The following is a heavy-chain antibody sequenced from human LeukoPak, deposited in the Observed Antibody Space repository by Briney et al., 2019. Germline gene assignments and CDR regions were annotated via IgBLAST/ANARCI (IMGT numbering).Heavy chain of an antibody. Sequence: SETLSLTCTVSGYSISSGYYWGWIRQPPGKGLEWIGSIYHSGSTYYNPSLKSRVTISVDTSKNQFSLKLSSVTAADTAVYYCARDLRREIMVRGVILSSDAFDIWGQGTMVTVSS. J-gene: IGHJ3*02. CDR1: GYSISSGYY. CDR2: IYHSGST. V-gene: IGHV4-38-2*02. CDR3: ARDLRREIMVRGVILSSDAFDI. D-gene: IGHD3-10*01.